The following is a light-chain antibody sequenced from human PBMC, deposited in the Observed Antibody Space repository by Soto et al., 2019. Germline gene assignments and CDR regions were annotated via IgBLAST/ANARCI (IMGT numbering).Light chain of an antibody. CDR2: GAS. J-gene: IGKJ1*01. Sequence: EIVLPQSPGTLSLSPGARAPLSCRASQSVSNNYLAWYQQKPGQAPRLLIYGASNRATGIPDRFSGSGSGADFTLTINRLQPAEFAVYYCHQYNTSPETVGQGTKVAIK. CDR3: HQYNTSPET. CDR1: QSVSNNY. V-gene: IGKV3-20*01.